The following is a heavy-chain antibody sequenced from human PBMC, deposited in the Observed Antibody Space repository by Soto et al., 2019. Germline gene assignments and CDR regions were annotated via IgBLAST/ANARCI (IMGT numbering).Heavy chain of an antibody. CDR2: ISGSGGST. D-gene: IGHD3-3*01. CDR3: AKDGGITIFGVVIAYFDY. V-gene: IGHV3-23*01. J-gene: IGHJ4*02. CDR1: GFTFSSYA. Sequence: GGSLRLSCAASGFTFSSYAMSWVRQAPGKGLEWVSAISGSGGSTYYADSVKGRFTISRDNSKNTLYLQMNGLRAEDTAVYYCAKDGGITIFGVVIAYFDYWGQGTLVTVSS.